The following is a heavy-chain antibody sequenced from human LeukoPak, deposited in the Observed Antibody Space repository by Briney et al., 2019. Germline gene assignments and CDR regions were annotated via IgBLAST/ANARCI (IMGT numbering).Heavy chain of an antibody. CDR2: TNHSGST. D-gene: IGHD2-15*01. V-gene: IGHV4-34*01. CDR3: ARGAPHGYCSGGSCYSDY. J-gene: IGHJ4*02. Sequence: SETLSLTCAVYGGSFSGYYWSWIRQPPGKGLEWIGETNHSGSTNYNPSLKSRVTISVDTSKNQFSLKLSSVTAADTAVYYCARGAPHGYCSGGSCYSDYWGQGTLVTVSS. CDR1: GGSFSGYY.